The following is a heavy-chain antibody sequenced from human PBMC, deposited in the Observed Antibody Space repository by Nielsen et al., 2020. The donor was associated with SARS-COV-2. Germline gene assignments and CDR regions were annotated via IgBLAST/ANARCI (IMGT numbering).Heavy chain of an antibody. CDR3: ARLATVTKVDS. J-gene: IGHJ4*02. CDR1: GGSISSGGYY. Sequence: SETLSLTCTVSGGSISSGGYYWSWIRQHPGKGLEWIGYIYYRGSIYYNPSLKSRVTISLDTSKNQFSLKLSSVTAADTAVYYCARLATVTKVDSWGQGTLATVSS. D-gene: IGHD4-17*01. CDR2: IYYRGSI. V-gene: IGHV4-31*03.